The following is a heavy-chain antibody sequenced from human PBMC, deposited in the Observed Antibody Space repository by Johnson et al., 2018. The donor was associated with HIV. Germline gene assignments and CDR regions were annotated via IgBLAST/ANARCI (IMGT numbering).Heavy chain of an antibody. CDR1: GFTFSSNW. CDR3: ARDSYSGGGSYS. J-gene: IGHJ3*01. D-gene: IGHD1-26*01. V-gene: IGHV3-7*05. Sequence: VQLVESGGGLVQPGGSLRLSCTASGFTFSSNWMNWVRQAPGKGLQWVANIKEDGSEKYYVDSVKGRFTISRDNAKNSVYLQMNSLRVEDTAVYYCARDSYSGGGSYSWGQGTMVTVSS. CDR2: IKEDGSEK.